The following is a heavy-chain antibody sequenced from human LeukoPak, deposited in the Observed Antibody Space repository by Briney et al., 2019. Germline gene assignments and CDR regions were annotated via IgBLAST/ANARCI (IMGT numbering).Heavy chain of an antibody. Sequence: GASVKVSCKASGGTFSSYAISWVRQAPGQGLEWMGGIIPIFGTANYAQKFQGRVTITADESTSTAYMELSRLRSDDTAVYYCARGVAGIYYYYYMDVWGKGTTVTVSS. D-gene: IGHD6-19*01. V-gene: IGHV1-69*13. CDR3: ARGVAGIYYYYYMDV. CDR1: GGTFSSYA. J-gene: IGHJ6*03. CDR2: IIPIFGTA.